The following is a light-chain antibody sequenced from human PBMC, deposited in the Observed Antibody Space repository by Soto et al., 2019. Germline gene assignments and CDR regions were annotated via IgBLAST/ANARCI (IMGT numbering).Light chain of an antibody. CDR1: SSDVGGYNY. CDR3: AAWDDNLSGPV. CDR2: ETN. J-gene: IGLJ3*02. Sequence: QSALTQPPSASGSPGQSVTISCTGTSSDVGGYNYVTWYQQHPGKAPKLMIYETNKRPSGAPDRFSGSKSSNTASLTVSGLQAEDEAYYYCAAWDDNLSGPVFGGGTKLTVL. V-gene: IGLV2-8*01.